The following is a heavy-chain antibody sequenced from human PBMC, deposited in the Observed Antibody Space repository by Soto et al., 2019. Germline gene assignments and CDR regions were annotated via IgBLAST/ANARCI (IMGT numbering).Heavy chain of an antibody. CDR2: ISYDGSNK. D-gene: IGHD6-19*01. V-gene: IGHV3-30-3*01. J-gene: IGHJ4*02. CDR3: AKDAARTSGWYYFDY. CDR1: GFTFSSYA. Sequence: GGSLRLSCAASGFTFSSYAMHWVRQAPGKGLEWVAVISYDGSNKYYADSVKGRFTISRDNSKSTLFLQMSSLRAEDTAVYYCAKDAARTSGWYYFDYWGQGSLVTVSS.